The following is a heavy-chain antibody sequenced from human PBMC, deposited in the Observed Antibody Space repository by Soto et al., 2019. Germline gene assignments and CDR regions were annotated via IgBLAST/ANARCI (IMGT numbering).Heavy chain of an antibody. Sequence: QVQLVESGGGVVQPGMSLRLSCAASGFTFSSYGMHWVRQAPGKGLEWVAVIWYDGSNKYYADSVKGRFTISRDNSKNTLYLQMNSLRAEDTAVYYCARENWGSYYYYMDVWGKGTTVTVSS. J-gene: IGHJ6*03. D-gene: IGHD7-27*01. CDR2: IWYDGSNK. V-gene: IGHV3-33*01. CDR1: GFTFSSYG. CDR3: ARENWGSYYYYMDV.